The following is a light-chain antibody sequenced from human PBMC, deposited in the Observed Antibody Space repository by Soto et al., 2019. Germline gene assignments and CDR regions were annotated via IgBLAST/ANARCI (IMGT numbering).Light chain of an antibody. CDR2: GAS. CDR1: RGVAGN. Sequence: EIVMTQSPATLSLSPGESATLSCRASRGVAGNLAWYQQKPGQAPRLLIYGASTRATGIPARFSGSGSGTEFTLTVNSLQSEDFAIYYCQQYDNWLTFGGGTKVEIK. J-gene: IGKJ4*01. CDR3: QQYDNWLT. V-gene: IGKV3-15*01.